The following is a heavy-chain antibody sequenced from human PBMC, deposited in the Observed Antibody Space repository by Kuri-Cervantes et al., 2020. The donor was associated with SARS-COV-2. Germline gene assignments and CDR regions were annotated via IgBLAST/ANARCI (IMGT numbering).Heavy chain of an antibody. CDR3: ARPGGFLDV. CDR2: INHSGST. D-gene: IGHD4-23*01. V-gene: IGHV4-34*01. CDR1: GGSFSGYY. Sequence: SETLSLTCAVYGGSFSGYYWNWIRQSPGKGLEWIGEINHSGSTNYNPSLKSRVTISVDTSNNQFSLKLSSVTAADTAVYYCARPGGFLDVWGKGTTVTVSS. J-gene: IGHJ6*04.